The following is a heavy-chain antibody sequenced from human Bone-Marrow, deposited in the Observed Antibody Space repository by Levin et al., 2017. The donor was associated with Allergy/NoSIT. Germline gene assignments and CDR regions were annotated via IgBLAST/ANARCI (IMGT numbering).Heavy chain of an antibody. D-gene: IGHD3-3*01. V-gene: IGHV1-8*01. Sequence: EASVKVSCKASGYTFTSYDINWVRQATGQGLEWMGWMNPNSGNTGYAQKFQGRVTMTRNTSISTAYMELSSLRSEDTAVYYCARGSATYDFWSGWGLGFDPWGQGTLVTVSS. CDR3: ARGSATYDFWSGWGLGFDP. CDR2: MNPNSGNT. J-gene: IGHJ5*02. CDR1: GYTFTSYD.